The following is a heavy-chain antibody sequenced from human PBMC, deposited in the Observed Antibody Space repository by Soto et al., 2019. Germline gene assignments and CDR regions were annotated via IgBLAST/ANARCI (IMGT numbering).Heavy chain of an antibody. J-gene: IGHJ4*02. Sequence: PSETLSLTCAVSGVSLTSGNWWTWVRQSPQRGLEYIGEIFHDGTANYYPSFERRVAMSVDTSRNQFSQKLTSVTAADTAVYFCARLVYDTRLNYMYFDFWGPGTLVTV. CDR3: ARLVYDTRLNYMYFDF. CDR2: IFHDGTA. CDR1: GVSLTSGNW. V-gene: IGHV4-4*02. D-gene: IGHD3-10*01.